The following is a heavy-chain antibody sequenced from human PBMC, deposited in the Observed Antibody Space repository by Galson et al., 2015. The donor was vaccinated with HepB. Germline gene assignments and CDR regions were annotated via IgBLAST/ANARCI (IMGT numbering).Heavy chain of an antibody. CDR2: ISSSGENT. D-gene: IGHD3-22*01. J-gene: IGHJ4*02. V-gene: IGHV3-11*01. CDR3: VRDRWIVVAPFDH. CDR1: GFIFSDYQ. Sequence: SLRLSCAASGFIFSDYQMCWIRQAPGKGLEWVSCISSSGENTYYADSVEGRFTISRDNAKNSLYLQMNSLSAEDTAVYYCVRDRWIVVAPFDHWGQGTLVTVSS.